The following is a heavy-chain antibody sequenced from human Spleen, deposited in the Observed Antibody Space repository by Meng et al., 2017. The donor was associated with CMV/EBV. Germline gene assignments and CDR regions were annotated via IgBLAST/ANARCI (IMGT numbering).Heavy chain of an antibody. J-gene: IGHJ4*02. CDR2: INHSGST. D-gene: IGHD6-6*01. CDR3: ARGLLEKYSSSLSYYFDY. Sequence: GSFSGYYWSWIRQPPGKGLEWIGEINHSGSTNYNPSLKSRVTISVDTSKNQFSLKLSSVTAADTAVYYCARGLLEKYSSSLSYYFDYWGQGTLVT. V-gene: IGHV4-34*01. CDR1: GSFSGYY.